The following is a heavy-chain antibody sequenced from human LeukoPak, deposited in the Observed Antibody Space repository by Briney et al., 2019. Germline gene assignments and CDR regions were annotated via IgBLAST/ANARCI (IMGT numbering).Heavy chain of an antibody. CDR3: AKDTDGNGAYFYAMDV. CDR1: GFSFHNYA. J-gene: IGHJ6*02. CDR2: INWNSDTK. Sequence: PGGSLRLSCGGSGFSFHNYAMHWVRRPPGKGLEWVSAINWNSDTKAYADSVKGRFTISRDRARNSLYMKMDGLRAEDTALYYCAKDTDGNGAYFYAMDVWGQGTALTVSS. V-gene: IGHV3-9*01. D-gene: IGHD4-23*01.